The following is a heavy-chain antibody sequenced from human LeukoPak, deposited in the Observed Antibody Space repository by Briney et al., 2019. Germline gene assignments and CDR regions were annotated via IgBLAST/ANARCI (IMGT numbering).Heavy chain of an antibody. D-gene: IGHD3-10*01. V-gene: IGHV3-15*01. CDR1: GFTFTNAW. Sequence: GGSLRLSCAASGFTFTNAWMSWVRQAPGKGLEWVGRIKSKGDGETIDNAAPVKGRFTMSRDDSKATLYLQMNSLKAEDAAVYYCTTDLGLTMIRGVIVYWGQGALVTVSS. J-gene: IGHJ4*02. CDR3: TTDLGLTMIRGVIVY. CDR2: IKSKGDGETI.